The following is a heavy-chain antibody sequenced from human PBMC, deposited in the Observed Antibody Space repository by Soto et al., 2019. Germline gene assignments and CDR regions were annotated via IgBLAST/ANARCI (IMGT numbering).Heavy chain of an antibody. CDR1: GYTFSNYC. CDR2: ISLYSDGT. J-gene: IGHJ5*02. CDR3: ARVVPGAEAWFGP. Sequence: ASVKVSCKTSGYTFSNYCITCVRQSPGQPLEWLGWISLYSDGTSYAQKFRGRVSMTTDTSTTTAYMELRSLRSDDTAVYYCARVVPGAEAWFGPWGQGTLVTVSS. V-gene: IGHV1-18*01.